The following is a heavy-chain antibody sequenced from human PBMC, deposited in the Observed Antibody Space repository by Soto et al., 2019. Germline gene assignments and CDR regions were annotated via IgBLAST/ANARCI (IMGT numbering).Heavy chain of an antibody. D-gene: IGHD6-19*01. CDR2: ISASGRDI. CDR3: AKGKTSGRYYFDY. CDR1: GFTFSNFA. J-gene: IGHJ4*02. V-gene: IGHV3-23*01. Sequence: GGSLRLSCAASGFTFSNFAMSWVRQAPGRGLEWVSGISASGRDIHYADSVKDRFTVSRDNSKNTLYLQMNSLRAEDTAIYYCAKGKTSGRYYFDYWGQGALVTSPQ.